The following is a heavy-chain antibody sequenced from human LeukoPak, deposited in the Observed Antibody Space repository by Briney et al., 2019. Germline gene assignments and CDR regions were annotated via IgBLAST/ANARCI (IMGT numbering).Heavy chain of an antibody. CDR3: AKDQGMNTAMLFYFDY. Sequence: AGGSLRLSCAASGFTFSSYAMSWVRQAPGKGLEWVSAISGSGGSTYYADSVKGRFTISRDNSKNTLYLQMNSLRAEDTAVYYCAKDQGMNTAMLFYFDYWGQGTLVTVSS. CDR1: GFTFSSYA. J-gene: IGHJ4*02. D-gene: IGHD5-18*01. V-gene: IGHV3-23*01. CDR2: ISGSGGST.